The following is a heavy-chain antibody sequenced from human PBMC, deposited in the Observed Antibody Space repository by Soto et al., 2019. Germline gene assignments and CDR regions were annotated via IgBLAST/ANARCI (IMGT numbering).Heavy chain of an antibody. CDR1: GYTFTSYD. D-gene: IGHD3-22*01. CDR3: AIGINYYDAGDDAFDI. Sequence: QVQLVQSGAEVKKPGASVKVSCKASGYTFTSYDINWVRQATGQGLEWMGWMNPNSGNTGYAQKFQGRVTRPSNTSISTAYIELSSPRSEDTAGYYCAIGINYYDAGDDAFDIWGQGTMVTVSS. V-gene: IGHV1-8*01. J-gene: IGHJ3*02. CDR2: MNPNSGNT.